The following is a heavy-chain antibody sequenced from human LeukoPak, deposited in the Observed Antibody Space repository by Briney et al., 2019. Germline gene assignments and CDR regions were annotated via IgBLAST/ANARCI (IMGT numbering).Heavy chain of an antibody. D-gene: IGHD6-6*01. J-gene: IGHJ4*02. Sequence: PGGSLRFSCAASGFTFSSYDMSWVRQAPGKGLEWVSSISARGGSTYYADSVKGRFTISRDNSKNTLDMQMNSLRAEDTAVYYCANSPSSLSQGDYWGQGTLVTVSS. CDR2: ISARGGST. CDR1: GFTFSSYD. CDR3: ANSPSSLSQGDY. V-gene: IGHV3-23*01.